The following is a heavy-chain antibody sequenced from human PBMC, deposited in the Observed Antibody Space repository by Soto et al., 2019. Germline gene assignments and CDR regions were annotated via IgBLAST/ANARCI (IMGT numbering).Heavy chain of an antibody. Sequence: QVQLVQSGAEVKKPGASVKVSCKASGYTFTSYFMHWVRQAAGQGLEWMGVINPSGGGTTYAQRFQGRVTMTRDTSTSTVYMDLSSLRSEDTAFYYCTRAVRGGDFDYWGQGTLVTVSS. CDR3: TRAVRGGDFDY. V-gene: IGHV1-46*03. J-gene: IGHJ4*02. CDR2: INPSGGGT. CDR1: GYTFTSYF. D-gene: IGHD3-10*01.